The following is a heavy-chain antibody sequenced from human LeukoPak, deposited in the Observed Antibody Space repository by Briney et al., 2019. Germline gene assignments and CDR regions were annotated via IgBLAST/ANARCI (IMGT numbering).Heavy chain of an antibody. CDR3: AREAGRDGYNNAFDI. CDR1: GYTFTSYG. V-gene: IGHV1-2*02. J-gene: IGHJ3*02. D-gene: IGHD5-24*01. Sequence: GASVKVSCKASGYTFTSYGISWVRQAPGQGLEGMGWINPNSGGTNYAQKFQGRVTMTRDTSISTAYMELSRLRSDDTAVYYCAREAGRDGYNNAFDIWGQGTMVTVSS. CDR2: INPNSGGT.